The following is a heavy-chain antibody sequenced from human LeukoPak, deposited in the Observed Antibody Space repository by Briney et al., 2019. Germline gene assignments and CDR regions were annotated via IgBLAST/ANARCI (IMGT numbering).Heavy chain of an antibody. CDR3: ARGDSGSSYYYYYMDV. Sequence: SVTVSCKASGGTFSSYAISWVRQAPGQGLEWMGGIIPIFGTANYAQKFQGRVTITADKSTSTAYMELSSLRSEDTAVYYCARGDSGSSYYYYYMDVWGKGTTVTVSS. J-gene: IGHJ6*03. CDR2: IIPIFGTA. CDR1: GGTFSSYA. V-gene: IGHV1-69*06. D-gene: IGHD1-26*01.